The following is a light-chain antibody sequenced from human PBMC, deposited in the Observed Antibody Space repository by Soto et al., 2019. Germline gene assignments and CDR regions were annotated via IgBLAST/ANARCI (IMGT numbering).Light chain of an antibody. J-gene: IGKJ1*01. Sequence: ENVMRQSRGAESVSRGERATRSCRSSQSVTSNVAWYQQKPGQAPRLLIYRASARATGVPARFSGSGSGTEFTLTISSLQSEDFGIYYCQQYDYWWTFGQGTKVAIK. CDR3: QQYDYWWT. CDR1: QSVTSN. V-gene: IGKV3-15*01. CDR2: RAS.